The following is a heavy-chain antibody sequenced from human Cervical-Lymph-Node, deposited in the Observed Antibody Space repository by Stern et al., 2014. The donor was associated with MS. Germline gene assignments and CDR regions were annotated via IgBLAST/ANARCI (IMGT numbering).Heavy chain of an antibody. CDR3: ARATGAGFDL. CDR2: INPSGGST. V-gene: IGHV1-46*01. J-gene: IGHJ3*01. CDR1: GYTFTRYY. Sequence: VQLVQSGPEVKKPGASVNISCKASGYTFTRYYIHWVRQAPGQGLERLGIINPSGGSTNYAQKFQGRVTMPRDTSTSTIYMELSSLTSEDTAVYYCARATGAGFDLWGQGTMVTVSS. D-gene: IGHD1-26*01.